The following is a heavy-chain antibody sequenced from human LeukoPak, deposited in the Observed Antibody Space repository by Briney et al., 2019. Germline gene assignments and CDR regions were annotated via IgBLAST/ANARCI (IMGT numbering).Heavy chain of an antibody. Sequence: TGGSLRLSCAASGFTFSGYGMHWVRQAPGKGLEWVAVISSDGNNKNYVDSVKGRFTFSRDNSKNTLYLQMNSLRAEDTAVYYCAKGNDIGGYYYPHFDYWGQGTLVTVSS. CDR2: ISSDGNNK. CDR3: AKGNDIGGYYYPHFDY. CDR1: GFTFSGYG. V-gene: IGHV3-30*18. J-gene: IGHJ4*02. D-gene: IGHD3-22*01.